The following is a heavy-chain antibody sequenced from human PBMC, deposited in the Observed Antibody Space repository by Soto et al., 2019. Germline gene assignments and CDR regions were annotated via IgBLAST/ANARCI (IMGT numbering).Heavy chain of an antibody. CDR3: ARVGREDY. Sequence: KGVGYTLSVDFVHWVRQAPGQGLEWMGMINPSGGNTSYAQKFQGRVTMTRDTSTSTVYMELSSLRSEDMAVYYCARVGREDYWGQGTLVTVSS. J-gene: IGHJ4*02. CDR2: INPSGGNT. V-gene: IGHV1-46*01. CDR1: GYTLSVDF.